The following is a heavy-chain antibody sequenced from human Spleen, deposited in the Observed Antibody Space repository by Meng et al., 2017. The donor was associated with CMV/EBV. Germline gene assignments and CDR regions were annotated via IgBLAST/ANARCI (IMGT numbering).Heavy chain of an antibody. Sequence: SVKVSCKASGYTFTAHYFHWVRQAPGQGLEWMGGIIPILGIANYAQKFQGRVTITADKSTSTAYMELGSLRSEDTAVYYCARAPSYYDFWSGYSPRDWFDPWGQGTLVTVSS. CDR2: IIPILGIA. CDR3: ARAPSYYDFWSGYSPRDWFDP. CDR1: GYTFTAHY. V-gene: IGHV1-69*10. D-gene: IGHD3-3*01. J-gene: IGHJ5*02.